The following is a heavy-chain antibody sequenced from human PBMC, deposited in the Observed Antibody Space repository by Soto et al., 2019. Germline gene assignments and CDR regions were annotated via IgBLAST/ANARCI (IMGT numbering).Heavy chain of an antibody. CDR3: ARRVADGLLWFGELLSEWAFDI. Sequence: PGGSLRLSCAASGSTFSSYDIHWVRQAPGKGLEWVAHISPDGSKKYYADSVKGRFTISRDNARNTVYLQMNSLRVEDTAVYYCARRVADGLLWFGELLSEWAFDIWGQGTMVTVSS. J-gene: IGHJ3*02. D-gene: IGHD3-10*01. CDR2: ISPDGSKK. V-gene: IGHV3-30*04. CDR1: GSTFSSYD.